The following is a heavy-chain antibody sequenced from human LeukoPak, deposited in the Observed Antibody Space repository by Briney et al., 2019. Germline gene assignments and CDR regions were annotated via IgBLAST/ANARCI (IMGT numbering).Heavy chain of an antibody. CDR3: ARGETRFDF. CDR2: INWNGGST. CDR1: GITFDDYG. Sequence: GGSLRLSCVASGITFDDYGMSWVRQAPGKGLEWVSGINWNGGSTSYADSVKGRFTVSRDNAKNSLYLQMNSLRAEDTALYYCARGETRFDFWGQGTLVTVSS. V-gene: IGHV3-20*04. D-gene: IGHD4-23*01. J-gene: IGHJ4*02.